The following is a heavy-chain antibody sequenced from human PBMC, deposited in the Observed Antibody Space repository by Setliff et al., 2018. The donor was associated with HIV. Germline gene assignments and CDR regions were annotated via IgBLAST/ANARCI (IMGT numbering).Heavy chain of an antibody. Sequence: GASVKVSCKTSGYTFTNFAISWVRQAPGQGLEWMGWINGYNGNTNYAQNFQGRVTMTTDTTPSTAYMELRSLRSDDTAMYYCARIRAAALLNAFDIWGQGTMVTV. CDR2: INGYNGNT. CDR3: ARIRAAALLNAFDI. J-gene: IGHJ3*02. D-gene: IGHD2-15*01. V-gene: IGHV1-18*01. CDR1: GYTFTNFA.